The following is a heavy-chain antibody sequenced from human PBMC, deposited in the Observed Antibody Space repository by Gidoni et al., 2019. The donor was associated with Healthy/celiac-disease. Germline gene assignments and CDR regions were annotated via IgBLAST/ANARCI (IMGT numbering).Heavy chain of an antibody. D-gene: IGHD3-16*02. J-gene: IGHJ3*02. CDR3: TILRGYDYVWGSNRYLGDFDI. Sequence: EVRLLQSGGVLVLPGWSLRPSCAASGSPFSDSWLKWVRQAQGKGLARVGRNKSKTDGGTKDYAAPEKGRFTISRDDSKNTLYLKMNSLKTEDTAVDYCTILRGYDYVWGSNRYLGDFDIWGQGTMVTVSS. V-gene: IGHV3-15*07. CDR1: GSPFSDSW. CDR2: NKSKTDGGTK.